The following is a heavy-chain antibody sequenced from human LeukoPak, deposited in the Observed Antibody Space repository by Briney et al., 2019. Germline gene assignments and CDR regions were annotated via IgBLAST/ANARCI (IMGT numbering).Heavy chain of an antibody. Sequence: ASVKVSCKASGYTFTGYYMHRVRQAPGQGLEWMGWINPDSGGTNYAQKFQGRVTMTRDTSISTAYMEVSRLRSDDTAVYYCAREGSGWYGNFDYWGQGTLVTVSS. D-gene: IGHD6-19*01. J-gene: IGHJ4*02. CDR1: GYTFTGYY. V-gene: IGHV1-2*02. CDR2: INPDSGGT. CDR3: AREGSGWYGNFDY.